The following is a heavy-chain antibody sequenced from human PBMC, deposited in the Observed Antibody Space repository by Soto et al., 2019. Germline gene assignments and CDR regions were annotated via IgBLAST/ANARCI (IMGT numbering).Heavy chain of an antibody. V-gene: IGHV4-34*01. J-gene: IGHJ6*03. CDR2: INHSGST. Sequence: SETLSLTCAVYGGSFSGYYWSWIRQPPGKGLEWIGEINHSGSTNYNPSLKSRVTISVDTSKNQFSLKLSSVTAADTAVYYCARGRGRFGELRKNYYYYYYMDVWGKGTTVTVSS. CDR1: GGSFSGYY. CDR3: ARGRGRFGELRKNYYYYYYMDV. D-gene: IGHD3-10*01.